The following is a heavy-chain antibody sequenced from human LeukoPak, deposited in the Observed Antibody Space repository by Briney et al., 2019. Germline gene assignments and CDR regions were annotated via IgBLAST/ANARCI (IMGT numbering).Heavy chain of an antibody. CDR2: FNSDGSST. D-gene: IGHD4-17*01. CDR3: ARGRYYLDS. CDR1: GFTFSTYW. J-gene: IGHJ4*02. V-gene: IGHV3-74*01. Sequence: SGGCLRLSCAASGFTFSTYWMHWVRQAPGKGLVWVSRFNSDGSSTYYADPVKGRFTISRDNAKNTLYLQMNSLRAEDTAVYYCARGRYYLDSWGQGTLVTVSS.